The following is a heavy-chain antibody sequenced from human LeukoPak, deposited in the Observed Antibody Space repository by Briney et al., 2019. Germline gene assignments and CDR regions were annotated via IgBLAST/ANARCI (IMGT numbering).Heavy chain of an antibody. V-gene: IGHV4-34*01. D-gene: IGHD3-22*01. CDR2: INHSGST. CDR3: ARGRGYYYDSSGYYYGLSYFDY. J-gene: IGHJ4*02. Sequence: SETLSLTCAVYGGSFSGYYWSWIRQPPGKGLEWIGEINHSGSTNYNPSLKSRVTISVDTSKNQFSLKLSSVTAADTAVYYCARGRGYYYDSSGYYYGLSYFDYRGQGTLVTVSS. CDR1: GGSFSGYY.